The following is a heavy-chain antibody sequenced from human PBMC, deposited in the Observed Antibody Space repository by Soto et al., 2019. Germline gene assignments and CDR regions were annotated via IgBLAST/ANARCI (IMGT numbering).Heavy chain of an antibody. J-gene: IGHJ5*02. Sequence: SETLSLTCTVSGGSIISGCYYWSWMGQHPGKGLEWIGYIYYIGSTYYNPSLKSRVTISVDTSKNQFSLKLSSVTAADPAVYYCARVPSSGSYYRNTRAEWFDPWGQGTLVTESS. V-gene: IGHV4-31*03. CDR3: ARVPSSGSYYRNTRAEWFDP. CDR1: GGSIISGCYY. D-gene: IGHD3-10*01. CDR2: IYYIGST.